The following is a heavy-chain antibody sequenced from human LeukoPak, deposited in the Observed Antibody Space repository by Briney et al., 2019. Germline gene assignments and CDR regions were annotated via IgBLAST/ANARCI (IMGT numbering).Heavy chain of an antibody. J-gene: IGHJ4*02. CDR3: ARSFDSSGYYYHY. CDR1: GGTFSSYT. Sequence: GASVKVSCKASGGTFSSYTISWVRQAPGQGLEWMGRIIPILGIANYAQKFQGRVTITADKSTSTAYMELSSLRSEDTAVYYCARSFDSSGYYYHYWGQGTLVTVSS. D-gene: IGHD3-22*01. CDR2: IIPILGIA. V-gene: IGHV1-69*02.